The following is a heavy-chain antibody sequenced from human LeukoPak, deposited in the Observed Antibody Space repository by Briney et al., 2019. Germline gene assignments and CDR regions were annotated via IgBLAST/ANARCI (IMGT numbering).Heavy chain of an antibody. D-gene: IGHD1-26*01. Sequence: SETLSLTCTVSGGSISSSNYYWGWIRQPPGKGLEWIGSIYYSGSTYYNPSLKSRVTISVDTSKNQFSLKLSSVTAADTAVYYCGRDSGSYGNDYWGQGTLVTVSS. V-gene: IGHV4-39*01. J-gene: IGHJ4*02. CDR1: GGSISSSNYY. CDR3: GRDSGSYGNDY. CDR2: IYYSGST.